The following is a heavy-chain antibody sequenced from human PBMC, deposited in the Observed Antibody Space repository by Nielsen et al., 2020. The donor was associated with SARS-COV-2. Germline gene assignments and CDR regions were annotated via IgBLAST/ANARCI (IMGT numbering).Heavy chain of an antibody. CDR1: GGSISSGGYY. J-gene: IGHJ3*02. CDR2: IYYSGST. CDR3: AREEQADAFDI. Sequence: CTVSGGSISSGGYYWSWIRQHPGKGLEWIGYIYYSGSTYYNPSLKSRVTISVDTSKNQFSLKLSSVTAADTAVYYCAREEQADAFDIWGQGTMVTVSS. V-gene: IGHV4-31*03. D-gene: IGHD1-26*01.